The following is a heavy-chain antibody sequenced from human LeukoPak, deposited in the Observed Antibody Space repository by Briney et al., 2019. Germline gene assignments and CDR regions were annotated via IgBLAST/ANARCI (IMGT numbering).Heavy chain of an antibody. CDR2: ISYDGSNK. CDR3: ATGNDY. Sequence: GRSLRLSCAASGFTFSSYAMHWVRQAPGKGLEWVAVISYDGSNKYYADSVKGRFTISRDNSKNTLYLQMNSLRAEDTAVYYCATGNDYWGQGTLVTVSS. CDR1: GFTFSSYA. V-gene: IGHV3-30*04. J-gene: IGHJ4*02.